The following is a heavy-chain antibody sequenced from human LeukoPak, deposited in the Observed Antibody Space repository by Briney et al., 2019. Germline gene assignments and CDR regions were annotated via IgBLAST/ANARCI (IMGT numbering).Heavy chain of an antibody. D-gene: IGHD5-18*01. J-gene: IGHJ4*02. CDR1: GYTFSNYG. CDR3: ARGAIHLWPYDFDY. V-gene: IGHV1-18*01. Sequence: ASVKVSCKSSGYTFSNYGSNWVRQAPGQGLEWMGWISAYNGNTNYAQEFQGRVTMTTDTSTSTAYMELRSLKSADTAVYYCARGAIHLWPYDFDYWGQGALVTVSS. CDR2: ISAYNGNT.